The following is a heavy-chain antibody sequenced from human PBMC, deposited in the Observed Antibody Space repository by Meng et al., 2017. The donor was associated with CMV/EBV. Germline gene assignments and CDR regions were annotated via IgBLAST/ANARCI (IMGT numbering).Heavy chain of an antibody. CDR3: ARDGYGALGFDF. CDR1: GGSISSISFY. Sequence: SETLSPTFTVSGGSISSISFYWGWIRQPPGKGLEWIGSIYYRGRTFYNSSLKSRVTMSVDTSKNQFSLKLSSVAAADTAVYYCARDGYGALGFDFWGQGTLVTVSS. J-gene: IGHJ4*02. D-gene: IGHD6-13*01. V-gene: IGHV4-39*07. CDR2: IYYRGRT.